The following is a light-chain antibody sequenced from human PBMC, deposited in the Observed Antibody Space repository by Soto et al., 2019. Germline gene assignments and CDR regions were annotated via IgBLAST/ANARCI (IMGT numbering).Light chain of an antibody. V-gene: IGLV2-14*01. J-gene: IGLJ1*01. CDR1: SSDVGGYNY. CDR2: EVG. Sequence: QSALTQPASVSGSPGQSITISCTGTSSDVGGYNYVSWYQQHPGKAPKLMIYEVGNRPSGVSNRFSGSKSGNTASLTISGLQAEDEADYYCSSYTSSSTPHYVFGTGTKVTVL. CDR3: SSYTSSSTPHYV.